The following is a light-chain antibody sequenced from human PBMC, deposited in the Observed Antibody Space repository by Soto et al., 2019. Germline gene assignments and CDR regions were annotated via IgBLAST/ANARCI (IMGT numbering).Light chain of an antibody. CDR1: QSVSSSY. V-gene: IGKV3D-20*02. Sequence: EIGLAPSPVTLSFSPGEIASHSYRASQSVSSSYLGWYQQKPGQAPRLLIYDASTRATGIPARFSGSGSGTDFTLTISSLEPEDFAVYYCKHRNNWPTFGQGTKVDIK. CDR2: DAS. CDR3: KHRNNWPT. J-gene: IGKJ1*01.